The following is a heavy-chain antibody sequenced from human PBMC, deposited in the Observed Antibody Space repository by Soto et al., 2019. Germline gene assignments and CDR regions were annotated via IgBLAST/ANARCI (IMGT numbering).Heavy chain of an antibody. D-gene: IGHD3-3*01. CDR1: GFTFSSYE. CDR2: ISSSGSTI. Sequence: GGSLRLSCAASGFTFSSYEMNWVRQAPGKGLEWVSYISSSGSTIYYADSVKGRFTISRDNAKNSLYLQMNSLRAEDTAVYYCARAPDFRGYDFWSGHYLPYYYYGMDVWGQGTTVTVSS. CDR3: ARAPDFRGYDFWSGHYLPYYYYGMDV. J-gene: IGHJ6*02. V-gene: IGHV3-48*03.